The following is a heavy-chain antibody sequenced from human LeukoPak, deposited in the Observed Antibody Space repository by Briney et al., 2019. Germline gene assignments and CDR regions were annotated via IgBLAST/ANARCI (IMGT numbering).Heavy chain of an antibody. V-gene: IGHV4-4*07. D-gene: IGHD6-13*01. CDR3: ARHPTQQLVPYYGMDV. CDR1: GGSISSYY. CDR2: IYTSGST. J-gene: IGHJ6*02. Sequence: SETLSLTCTVSGGSISSYYWSWIRQPAGKGLEWIGRIYTSGSTNYNPSLKSRVTISVDTSKNQFSLKLSSVTAADTAVYYCARHPTQQLVPYYGMDVWGQGTTVTVSS.